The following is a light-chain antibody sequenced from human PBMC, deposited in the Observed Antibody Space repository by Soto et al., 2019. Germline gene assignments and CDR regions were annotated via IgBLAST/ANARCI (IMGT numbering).Light chain of an antibody. J-gene: IGKJ1*01. CDR2: GAS. Sequence: EIVLTQSPGTLSLSPGERATLSCRASQSVSSSYLAWYQQKPGQAPRLLIYGASSRATGIPDRFSGSGSGTDFPLTISRLEPEDCAVYYCQQYGSSPLTFGQGTKVEIK. CDR1: QSVSSSY. CDR3: QQYGSSPLT. V-gene: IGKV3-20*01.